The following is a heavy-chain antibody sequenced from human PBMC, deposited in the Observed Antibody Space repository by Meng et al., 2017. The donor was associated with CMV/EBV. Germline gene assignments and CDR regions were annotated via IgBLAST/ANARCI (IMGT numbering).Heavy chain of an antibody. V-gene: IGHV1-18*01. Sequence: ASVKVSCKASGCTFTSYGISWVRQAPGQGLEWMGWISAYNGNTNYAQKLQGRVTMTTDTSTSTAYMELRSLRSDDTAVYYCATGYYDILTGYWIDAFDIWGQGTMVTVSS. D-gene: IGHD3-9*01. CDR1: GCTFTSYG. CDR2: ISAYNGNT. CDR3: ATGYYDILTGYWIDAFDI. J-gene: IGHJ3*02.